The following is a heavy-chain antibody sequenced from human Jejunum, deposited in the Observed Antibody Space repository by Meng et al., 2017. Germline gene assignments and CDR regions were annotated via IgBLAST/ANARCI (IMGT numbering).Heavy chain of an antibody. D-gene: IGHD6-19*01. CDR3: ARAAAGTGFGYFDL. J-gene: IGHJ2*01. CDR2: IDNSGST. V-gene: IGHV4-61*01. CDR1: GVPVNIRTYY. Sequence: QVHSHESGPGLVRPSETLLLMCTVSGVPVNIRTYYWSGIRQPPGKGLEWIAYIDNSGSTNYNPSLKSRVIISVDTSKNQFYLQMSSLTAADTAVYYCARAAAGTGFGYFDLWGRGTLVTVSS.